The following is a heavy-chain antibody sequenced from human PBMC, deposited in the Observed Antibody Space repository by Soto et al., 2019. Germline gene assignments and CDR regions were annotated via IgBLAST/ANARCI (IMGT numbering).Heavy chain of an antibody. CDR2: IYWNDET. Sequence: QITLKESGPTLVKPTQTLTLTCTFSVFSLTTSGVGVGWIRQPPGKSLEWLALIYWNDETRYSPSLKNRVTITTDTSKNQVVLTMTDMDPVDTATYYCARRMNVVPVAFDLWGQGTMVTFSS. J-gene: IGHJ3*01. D-gene: IGHD3-10*01. CDR1: VFSLTTSGVG. CDR3: ARRMNVVPVAFDL. V-gene: IGHV2-5*01.